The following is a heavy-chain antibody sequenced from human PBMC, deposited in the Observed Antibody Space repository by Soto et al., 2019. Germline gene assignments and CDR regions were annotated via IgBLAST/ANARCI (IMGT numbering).Heavy chain of an antibody. CDR2: ISAYNGST. V-gene: IGHV1-18*01. J-gene: IGHJ5*02. D-gene: IGHD1-1*01. Sequence: ASVKVSCKASGYTFTSYGISWVRQAPGQGLEWMGWISAYNGSTNYAQKLQGRVTMTTDTSTSTAYMELRSLRSDVTAVYYCARDLGTGTPFDPWGQGTLVTVSS. CDR1: GYTFTSYG. CDR3: ARDLGTGTPFDP.